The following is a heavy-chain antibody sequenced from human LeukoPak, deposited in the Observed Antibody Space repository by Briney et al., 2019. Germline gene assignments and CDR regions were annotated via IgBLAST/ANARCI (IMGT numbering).Heavy chain of an antibody. CDR2: IYHSGST. CDR3: ARLGSNGDYYYYMDV. Sequence: SETLSLTCAVSGYSISSGYYWGWIRQPPGKGLEWIGSIYHSGSTYYNPSLKSRVTISVDTSKNQFSLKLSSVTAADTAVYYCARLGSNGDYYYYMDVWGKGTTVTVSS. D-gene: IGHD4-11*01. CDR1: GYSISSGYY. V-gene: IGHV4-38-2*01. J-gene: IGHJ6*03.